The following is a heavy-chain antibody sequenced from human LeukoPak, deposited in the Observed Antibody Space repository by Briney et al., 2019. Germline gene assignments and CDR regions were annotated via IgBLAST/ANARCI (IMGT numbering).Heavy chain of an antibody. D-gene: IGHD4-11*01. CDR3: ARSADYSNQHNDY. CDR1: GYTFTCYY. CDR2: INPNSGGA. Sequence: ASVKVSCKASGYTFTCYYMHWVRQAPGQGLEWMGWINPNSGGANYAQKFQGRVTMIRDTSISTGYMELSSLRADDTAVYYCARSADYSNQHNDYWGQGTLVTVSS. V-gene: IGHV1-2*02. J-gene: IGHJ4*02.